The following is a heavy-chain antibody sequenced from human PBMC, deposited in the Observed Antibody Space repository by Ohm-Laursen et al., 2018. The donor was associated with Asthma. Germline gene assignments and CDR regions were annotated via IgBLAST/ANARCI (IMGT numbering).Heavy chain of an antibody. V-gene: IGHV3-64*04. CDR3: AREGSLMFGGVIVPLDY. D-gene: IGHD3-16*02. J-gene: IGHJ4*02. CDR2: MNGNGDTT. CDR1: GFTFSSYT. Sequence: SLRLSCAASGFTFSSYTMHWVRQAPGKGLDYVSSMNGNGDTTHYADSVKGRFTISRDNSKNTLYLQMNSLRAEDTAVYYCAREGSLMFGGVIVPLDYWGQGTLVTVSS.